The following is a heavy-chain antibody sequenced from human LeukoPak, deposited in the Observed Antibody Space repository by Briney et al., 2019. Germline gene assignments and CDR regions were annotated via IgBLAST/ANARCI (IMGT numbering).Heavy chain of an antibody. Sequence: PGGSLRLSCAASGFTFSSYSMNWVRQAPGKGLEWVSSISSSSSYIYYADSVKGRFTISRDNAKNSLYLQMNSLRAEDTAVYYCARDDYGALNSYYGMDVWGQGTTVTVSS. CDR1: GFTFSSYS. D-gene: IGHD4-17*01. CDR3: ARDDYGALNSYYGMDV. J-gene: IGHJ6*02. CDR2: ISSSSSYI. V-gene: IGHV3-21*01.